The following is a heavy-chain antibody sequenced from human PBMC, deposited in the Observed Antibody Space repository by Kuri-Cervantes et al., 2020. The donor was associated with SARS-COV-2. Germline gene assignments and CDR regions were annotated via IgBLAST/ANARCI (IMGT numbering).Heavy chain of an antibody. CDR3: ARKIGRGYCSGGSCWGMDV. CDR1: GGTFSSYA. V-gene: IGHV1-69*06. CDR2: IIPIFGTA. D-gene: IGHD2-15*01. Sequence: SVKVSCKASGGTFSSYAISWVRQAPGQGLEWMGGIIPIFGTANYAQKFQGRVTITADKSTSTAYMELSSLRSEDTAVYYCARKIGRGYCSGGSCWGMDVWGQGTTVTVSS. J-gene: IGHJ6*02.